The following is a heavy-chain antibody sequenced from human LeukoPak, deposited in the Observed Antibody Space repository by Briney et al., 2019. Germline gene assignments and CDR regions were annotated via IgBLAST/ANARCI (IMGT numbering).Heavy chain of an antibody. V-gene: IGHV3-21*06. D-gene: IGHD3-3*01. CDR3: ARGEWRT. J-gene: IGHJ5*02. CDR2: ISSRTTYI. CDR1: GFTFSSYS. Sequence: GGSLRLSCAASGFTFSSYSMDWVRQAPGKGLEWVSSISSRTTYIYYADSVKGRFTISRDDAKNSLYLQMNSLRVEDTAVYYCARGEWRTWGQGTLVTVSS.